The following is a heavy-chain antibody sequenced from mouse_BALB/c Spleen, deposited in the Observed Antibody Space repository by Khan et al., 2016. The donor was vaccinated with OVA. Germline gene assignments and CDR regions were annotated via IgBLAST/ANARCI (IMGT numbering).Heavy chain of an antibody. D-gene: IGHD1-1*01. V-gene: IGHV5-6*01. Sequence: EVELVESGGDLVKPGGSLKLSCAASGFTFSTYGMSWVRQTPEKRLEWVATISTGGTYTYSPASVTGRFTISRDNANNTLYLQLSSLTSEATAVYYGSRLAYYYNSEGFAYWGQGTLVTVSA. CDR3: SRLAYYYNSEGFAY. J-gene: IGHJ3*01. CDR1: GFTFSTYG. CDR2: ISTGGTYT.